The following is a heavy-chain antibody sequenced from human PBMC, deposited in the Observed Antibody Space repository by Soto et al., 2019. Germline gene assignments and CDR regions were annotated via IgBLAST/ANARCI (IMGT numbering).Heavy chain of an antibody. CDR2: IYETGST. V-gene: IGHV4-59*11. CDR1: GGSISSHY. J-gene: IGHJ4*02. Sequence: PSETLSLTCTVSGGSISSHYWSWIRQAPGKGLEWIGYIYETGSTNYNPSLESRVTISVDTSKNQFSLKLTSVTAADTAVYYCAREYHSWGQGTLVTVSS. CDR3: AREYHS.